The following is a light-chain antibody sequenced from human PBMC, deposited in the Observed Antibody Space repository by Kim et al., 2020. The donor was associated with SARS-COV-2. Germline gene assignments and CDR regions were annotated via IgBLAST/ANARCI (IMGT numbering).Light chain of an antibody. V-gene: IGKV1-5*01. Sequence: LAAYGGDRVTITCRASQDINSWVAWYQQKPGKAPKLLIYDASYLERGVPSRFSGSRSGTEFTLTINSLQPDDFAVYYCQQYKHYSTFGQGTKLEI. CDR2: DAS. CDR1: QDINSW. CDR3: QQYKHYST. J-gene: IGKJ2*01.